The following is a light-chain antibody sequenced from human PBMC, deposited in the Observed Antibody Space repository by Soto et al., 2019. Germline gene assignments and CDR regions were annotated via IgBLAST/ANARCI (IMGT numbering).Light chain of an antibody. CDR3: SSYTGSSTYV. V-gene: IGLV2-14*01. J-gene: IGLJ1*01. CDR2: EVS. CDR1: SSDVGGYNY. Sequence: QSVLTQPASVSGSPGQSITIPCTGTSSDVGGYNYVSWYQQHPGKAPKLMIYEVSNRPSGVSNRFSGSKSGNTASLTISGLQAEDEADYYCSSYTGSSTYVFGTGTKV.